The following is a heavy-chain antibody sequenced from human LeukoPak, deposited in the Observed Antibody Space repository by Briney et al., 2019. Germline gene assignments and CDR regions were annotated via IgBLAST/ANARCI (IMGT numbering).Heavy chain of an antibody. V-gene: IGHV3-30*04. Sequence: PGGSLRLSCAASGFTFSSYAMHWVRQAPGKGLEWVAVISYDGSNKYYADSVKGRFTISRDNSKNTLYLQMNSLRAEDTAVYYCAGDGYSSSWYAGLMLNYYYYMDVWGKGTTVTVSS. CDR2: ISYDGSNK. CDR1: GFTFSSYA. CDR3: AGDGYSSSWYAGLMLNYYYYMDV. D-gene: IGHD6-13*01. J-gene: IGHJ6*03.